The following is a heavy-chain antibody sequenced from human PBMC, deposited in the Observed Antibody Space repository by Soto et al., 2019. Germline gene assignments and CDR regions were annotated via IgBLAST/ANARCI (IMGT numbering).Heavy chain of an antibody. V-gene: IGHV3-21*05. J-gene: IGHJ6*03. CDR1: GFIFSNHW. D-gene: IGHD2-2*01. Sequence: PGGSLRLSCAASGFIFSNHWLSWSRQAPGKGLEWVANISRNSSYIYYADSVNGRFTISRDNAKNSLYLQMNSLRAEDTAVYYCARDGAPGCSSTSCQDYYYYYYMDVWGKGTTVTVSS. CDR3: ARDGAPGCSSTSCQDYYYYYYMDV. CDR2: ISRNSSYI.